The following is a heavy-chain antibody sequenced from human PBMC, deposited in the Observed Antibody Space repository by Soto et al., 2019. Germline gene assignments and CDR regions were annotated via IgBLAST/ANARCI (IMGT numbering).Heavy chain of an antibody. D-gene: IGHD6-13*01. CDR2: ISGSGGST. J-gene: IGHJ4*02. CDR1: GFTFSSYA. Sequence: GGSLRLSSAASGFTFSSYAMSWVRQAPGKGLELVSAISGSGGSTYYADSVKGRFTISRDNSKNTLYLQMNSLRAEDTAVYYCAYYSSSSYSPYAFDYWGPGTLVTVSS. CDR3: AYYSSSSYSPYAFDY. V-gene: IGHV3-23*01.